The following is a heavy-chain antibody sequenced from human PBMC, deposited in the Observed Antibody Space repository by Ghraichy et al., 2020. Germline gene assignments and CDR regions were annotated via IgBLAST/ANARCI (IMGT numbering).Heavy chain of an antibody. Sequence: RVAHINQGGNEKYYLDSVKGRFAISRDNAKNSLYLQMNSLRVEDTAVYYCGRGHWGLVFWGQGTLVTVSS. V-gene: IGHV3-7*01. D-gene: IGHD3-16*01. CDR2: INQGGNEK. CDR3: GRGHWGLVF. J-gene: IGHJ4*02.